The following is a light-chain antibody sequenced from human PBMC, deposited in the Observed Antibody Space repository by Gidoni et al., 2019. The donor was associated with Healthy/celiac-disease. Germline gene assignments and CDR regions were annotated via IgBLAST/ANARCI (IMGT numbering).Light chain of an antibody. J-gene: IGKJ2*01. CDR2: DAS. Sequence: DIPMTQSPSSLSASVGDRVTITCQASQDISNYLNWYQQKPGKDPKLLFYDASTWETGVPSRFSGSGSGTDFTFTISSLQHEDIATYYCQQYDNLPPYTFGQGTKLEIK. CDR3: QQYDNLPPYT. CDR1: QDISNY. V-gene: IGKV1-33*01.